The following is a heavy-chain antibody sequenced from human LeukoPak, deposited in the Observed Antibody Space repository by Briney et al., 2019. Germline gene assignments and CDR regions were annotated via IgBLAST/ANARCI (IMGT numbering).Heavy chain of an antibody. CDR2: FDPEDGET. V-gene: IGHV1-24*01. CDR1: GYTLTELS. J-gene: IGHJ5*02. Sequence: ASVKVSCKVSGYTLTELSMLWVRQAPGKGLEWMGGFDPEDGETIYAQKFQGRVTMTEDTSTDTAYIELSSLRSEDTAVYYCAEGGWRGGLGFDPWGQGTLVTVSS. D-gene: IGHD6-19*01. CDR3: AEGGWRGGLGFDP.